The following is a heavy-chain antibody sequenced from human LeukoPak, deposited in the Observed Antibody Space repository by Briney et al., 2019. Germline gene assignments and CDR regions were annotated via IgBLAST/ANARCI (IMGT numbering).Heavy chain of an antibody. D-gene: IGHD3-22*01. CDR2: ITAYNGNT. CDR1: GYTFTSYG. V-gene: IGHV1-18*01. CDR3: ARDRAYYDSPGY. Sequence: GAPVKVCCKASGYTFTSYGISWVRQARGHGLGSMGWITAYNGNTNYEQKLQGRVTMTTDTSTSTAYMERTSLRSDDTTVYYCARDRAYYDSPGYWGQGTLVTVSS. J-gene: IGHJ4*02.